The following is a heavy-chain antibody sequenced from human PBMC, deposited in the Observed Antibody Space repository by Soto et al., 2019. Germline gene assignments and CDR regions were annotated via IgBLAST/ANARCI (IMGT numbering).Heavy chain of an antibody. J-gene: IGHJ4*02. Sequence: GESLKISCKGSGYSFNTYWNGWVRQMPGKGLEWMGVIYPGDSDIRYNPSFQGQVTISADKSISTAYLQWSSLKASDTGIYYCARRTGLLYSDWGQGTLVTVSS. CDR2: IYPGDSDI. D-gene: IGHD2-21*01. CDR3: ARRTGLLYSD. CDR1: GYSFNTYW. V-gene: IGHV5-51*01.